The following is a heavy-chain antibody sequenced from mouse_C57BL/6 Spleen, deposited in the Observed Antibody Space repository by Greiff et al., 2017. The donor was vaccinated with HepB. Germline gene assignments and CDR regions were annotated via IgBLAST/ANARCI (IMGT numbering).Heavy chain of an antibody. V-gene: IGHV3-6*01. CDR2: ISYDGSN. J-gene: IGHJ2*01. D-gene: IGHD1-1*01. Sequence: EVQLQESGPGLVKPSQSLSLTCSVTGYSITSGYYWNWIRQFPGNKLEWMGYISYDGSNNYNPSLKNRISITRDTSKNQFFLKLNSVTTEDTATYYCARTSSTTVPLDYWGQGTTLTVSS. CDR1: GYSITSGYY. CDR3: ARTSSTTVPLDY.